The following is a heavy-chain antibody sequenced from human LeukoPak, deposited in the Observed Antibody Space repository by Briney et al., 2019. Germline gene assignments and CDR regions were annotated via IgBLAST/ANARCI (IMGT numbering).Heavy chain of an antibody. CDR2: INHSGST. J-gene: IGHJ6*03. CDR1: GGSFSGYY. CDR3: ARSDGYNPHGYYYYYYMDV. D-gene: IGHD5-24*01. V-gene: IGHV4-34*01. Sequence: SEALSLTCAVYGGSFSGYYWSWIRQPPGKGLEWIGEINHSGSTNYNPSLKSRVTISVDTSKNQFSLKLSSVTAADTAVYYCARSDGYNPHGYYYYYYMDVWGKGTTVTVSS.